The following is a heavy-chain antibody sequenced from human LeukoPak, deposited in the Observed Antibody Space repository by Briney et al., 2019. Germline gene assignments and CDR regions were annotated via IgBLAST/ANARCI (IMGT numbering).Heavy chain of an antibody. Sequence: PSETLSLTCTVSGGSISSYYWSWIRQPPGKGLEWIGYIYYGGSTNYNPSLKSRVTISVDTSKNQFSLKLNSVTAADTAVYYCARSHSVWTSFDYWGQGTLVTVSS. CDR1: GGSISSYY. CDR3: ARSHSVWTSFDY. J-gene: IGHJ4*02. V-gene: IGHV4-59*01. D-gene: IGHD3/OR15-3a*01. CDR2: IYYGGST.